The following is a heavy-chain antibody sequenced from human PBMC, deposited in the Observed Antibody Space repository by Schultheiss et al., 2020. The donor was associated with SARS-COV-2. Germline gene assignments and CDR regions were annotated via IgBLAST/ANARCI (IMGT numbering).Heavy chain of an antibody. D-gene: IGHD2-15*01. Sequence: ASVKVSCKASGGTFSSYAISWVRQAPGQGLEWMGGINTNTGNPTYAQGFTGRFVFSLDTSVSTAYLQISSLKAEDTAVYYCARGGTRDYYYYYGMDVWGQGTTVTVSS. CDR3: ARGGTRDYYYYYGMDV. CDR1: GGTFSSYA. V-gene: IGHV7-4-1*02. CDR2: INTNTGNP. J-gene: IGHJ6*02.